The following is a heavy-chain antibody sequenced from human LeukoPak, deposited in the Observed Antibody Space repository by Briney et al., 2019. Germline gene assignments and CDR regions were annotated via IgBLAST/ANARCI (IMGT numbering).Heavy chain of an antibody. V-gene: IGHV1-2*02. CDR2: INPNSGGT. D-gene: IGHD4-17*01. Sequence: ASVKVSCKASGYTFTGYYVHGVRQAPGQGLEWMGWINPNSGGTNYAQKFQGRVTMTRDTSISTAYMELSRLRSDDTPVYYCARVDYGDYVADYWGQGTLVTVSS. CDR3: ARVDYGDYVADY. J-gene: IGHJ4*02. CDR1: GYTFTGYY.